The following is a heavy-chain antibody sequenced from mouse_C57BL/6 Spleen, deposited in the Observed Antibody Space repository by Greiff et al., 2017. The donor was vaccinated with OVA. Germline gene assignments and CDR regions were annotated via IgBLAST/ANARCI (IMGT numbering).Heavy chain of an antibody. CDR2: IDPSDSET. CDR3: ATITTVVATDYWYFDV. CDR1: GYTFTSYW. V-gene: IGHV1-52*01. J-gene: IGHJ1*03. Sequence: QVQLQQPGAELVRPGSSVKLSCKASGYTFTSYWMHWVKQRPIQGLEWIGNIDPSDSETHYNQKFKDKATLTVDKSSSTAYMQLSSLTSEDSAVYFGATITTVVATDYWYFDVWGTGTTVTVSS. D-gene: IGHD1-1*01.